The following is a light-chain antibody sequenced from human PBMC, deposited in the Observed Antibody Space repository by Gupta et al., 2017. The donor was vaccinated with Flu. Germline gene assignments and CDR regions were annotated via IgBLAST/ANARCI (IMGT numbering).Light chain of an antibody. CDR1: SSDVGGYNY. CDR3: SSYTSSSTRV. Sequence: QSALTQTASVFGSPVQSIAISCTGTSSDVGGYNYVSWYQQHPGKAPQLMIYEVSNRPSGVSNRFSGSKSGNTASLTISGLQSEDEADYYCSSYTSSSTRVFGGGTKLTVL. J-gene: IGLJ3*02. CDR2: EVS. V-gene: IGLV2-14*01.